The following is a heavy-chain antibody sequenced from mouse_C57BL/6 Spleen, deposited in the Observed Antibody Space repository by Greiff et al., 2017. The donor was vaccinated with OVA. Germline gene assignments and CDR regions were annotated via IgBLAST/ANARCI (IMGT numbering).Heavy chain of an antibody. CDR1: GYTFTDYE. D-gene: IGHD1-1*01. CDR2: IDPETGGT. J-gene: IGHJ4*01. CDR3: TVVAPYAMDY. Sequence: VQLKQSGAELVRPGASVTLSCKASGYTFTDYEMHWVKQTPVHGLEWIGAIDPETGGTAYNQKFKGKAILTADKSSSTAYMELRSLTSEDSAVYYCTVVAPYAMDYWGQGTSVTVSS. V-gene: IGHV1-15*01.